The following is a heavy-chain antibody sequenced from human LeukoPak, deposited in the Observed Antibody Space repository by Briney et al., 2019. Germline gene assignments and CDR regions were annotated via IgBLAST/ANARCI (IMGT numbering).Heavy chain of an antibody. Sequence: PSETLSLTCTVSGGSISSGGSYWSWIRQHPGKGLEWIGYVYYGGSTYYNPSLKSRVTISLDTSKHQFSLKLTSVTAADTAVYYCASRGSGSGSYSLLDYWGQGTLVTVSS. CDR3: ASRGSGSGSYSLLDY. CDR1: GGSISSGGSY. D-gene: IGHD3-10*01. V-gene: IGHV4-31*03. J-gene: IGHJ4*02. CDR2: VYYGGST.